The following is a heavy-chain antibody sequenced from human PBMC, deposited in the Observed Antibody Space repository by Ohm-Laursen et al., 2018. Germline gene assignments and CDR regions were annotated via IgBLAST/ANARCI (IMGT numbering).Heavy chain of an antibody. V-gene: IGHV3-23*01. D-gene: IGHD1-26*01. Sequence: SLRLSCAASGFTVSDNYMNWVRQAPGKGLEWVSSISASGGRTYYAASVRGRFTISRDNSKNTLFLQMDSLRAEDTAIYYCRTRDSGGYYWGQGTLVTVSS. J-gene: IGHJ4*02. CDR3: RTRDSGGYY. CDR1: GFTVSDNY. CDR2: ISASGGRT.